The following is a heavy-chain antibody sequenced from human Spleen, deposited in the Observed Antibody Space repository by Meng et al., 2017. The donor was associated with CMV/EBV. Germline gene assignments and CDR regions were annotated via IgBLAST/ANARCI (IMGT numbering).Heavy chain of an antibody. V-gene: IGHV4-39*07. J-gene: IGHJ4*02. Sequence: SETLSLTCTVSGGSLSSRNFYWGWIRQPPGKGLEWIGSISYRARTYYNPSLRSPFSISVDTSKNQFSLRLSSVTAADTAVDFCARGHLFCTTAGCYGSAYYFDYWGQGTLVTVSS. CDR3: ARGHLFCTTAGCYGSAYYFDY. D-gene: IGHD2-8*01. CDR2: ISYRART. CDR1: GGSLSSRNFY.